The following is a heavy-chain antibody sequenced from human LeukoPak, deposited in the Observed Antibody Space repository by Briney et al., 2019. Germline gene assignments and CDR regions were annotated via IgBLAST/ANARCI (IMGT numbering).Heavy chain of an antibody. CDR3: ASQGGTYYYDSSGYYHDY. V-gene: IGHV4-30-4*08. Sequence: SSETLSLTCAVSGYSISSGYYWGWIRQPPGKGLEWIGYIYYSGSTYYNPSLKSRVTISVDTSKNQFSLKLSSVTAADTAVYYCASQGGTYYYDSSGYYHDYWGQGTLVTVSS. CDR1: GYSISSGYY. CDR2: IYYSGST. J-gene: IGHJ4*02. D-gene: IGHD3-22*01.